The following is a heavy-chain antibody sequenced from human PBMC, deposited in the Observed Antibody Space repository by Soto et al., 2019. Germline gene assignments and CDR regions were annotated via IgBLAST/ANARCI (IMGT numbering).Heavy chain of an antibody. J-gene: IGHJ6*01. D-gene: IGHD2-15*01. CDR2: INHSGST. V-gene: IGHV4-34*01. Sequence: SETLCITCAVYVGSFSVYYWGWIRQPPGKGLEWIGEINHSGSTNYNPSLKSRVTISVDTSKNQFSLKLSSVTAADTAVYYCARGPVVVAATPTMGMDVWGQGTTVTVSS. CDR1: VGSFSVYY. CDR3: ARGPVVVAATPTMGMDV.